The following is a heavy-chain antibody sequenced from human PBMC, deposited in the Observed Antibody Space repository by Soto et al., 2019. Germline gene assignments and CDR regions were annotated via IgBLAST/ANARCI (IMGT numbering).Heavy chain of an antibody. Sequence: QVQLVQSGAEVKKPGASVKVSCKASGYTFTSYAMHWVRQAPGQRIEWMGWINAGNGNTKYSQKFQGRVTITRDTSARTAYMELSSLRSEDTAVYYCARAVAGDGYFDYWGQGTLVTVSS. CDR3: ARAVAGDGYFDY. D-gene: IGHD6-19*01. CDR2: INAGNGNT. J-gene: IGHJ4*02. V-gene: IGHV1-3*01. CDR1: GYTFTSYA.